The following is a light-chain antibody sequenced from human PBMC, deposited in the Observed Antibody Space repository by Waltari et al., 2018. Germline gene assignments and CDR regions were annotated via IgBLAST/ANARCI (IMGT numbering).Light chain of an antibody. V-gene: IGKV3-20*01. CDR3: QHYLRLPVT. CDR1: QSVRRA. CDR2: GAS. Sequence: EIVLMQSPGTLSLSIGERATVSCRASQSVRRALAWYQQKPGQAPRLLIYGASTRATGIPDMFNGSGSGTDFSLTISRLEPDDFAVYYCQHYLRLPVTFGQGTTVEI. J-gene: IGKJ1*01.